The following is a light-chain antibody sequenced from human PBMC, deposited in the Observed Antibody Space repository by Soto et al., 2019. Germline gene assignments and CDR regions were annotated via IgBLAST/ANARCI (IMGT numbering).Light chain of an antibody. CDR1: QSISSD. CDR3: QQSYTAPSIT. V-gene: IGKV1-39*01. Sequence: DLQMTQPPSSLSASVGDRHTITCRASQSISSDLNWYQQKPGKAPKVXXYAASTLQSGVPSRFSGSGSGTDFTLTISSLQPEDFATYYGQQSYTAPSITFGQGTRLEIK. J-gene: IGKJ5*01. CDR2: AAS.